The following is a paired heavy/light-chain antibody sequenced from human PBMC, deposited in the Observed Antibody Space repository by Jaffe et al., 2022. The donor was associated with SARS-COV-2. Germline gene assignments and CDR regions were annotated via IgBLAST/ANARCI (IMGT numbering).Heavy chain of an antibody. D-gene: IGHD6-19*01. Sequence: EGQLVESGGGLVQPEGSLRVSCAASGFSFSSYWMSWVRQPPGKGLEWVANIDKDGSQKYYADSVKGRFTISRDNAKNSLYLQMDSLRADDTAVYYCARDPTPAGDYWGQGTLVTVSS. CDR3: ARDPTPAGDY. V-gene: IGHV3-7*03. J-gene: IGHJ4*02. CDR2: IDKDGSQK. CDR1: GFSFSSYW.
Light chain of an antibody. CDR3: QQYNSYSVFT. V-gene: IGKV1-5*03. J-gene: IGKJ3*01. CDR1: QNVNRW. Sequence: DIQMTQSPSTLSASVGDRVTITCRASQNVNRWLAWYQQKPGKAPKLLIHTASSLESGVPSRFSGSGSGTEFTLTISSLQPDDFATYYCQQYNSYSVFTFGPGTKVEIK. CDR2: TAS.